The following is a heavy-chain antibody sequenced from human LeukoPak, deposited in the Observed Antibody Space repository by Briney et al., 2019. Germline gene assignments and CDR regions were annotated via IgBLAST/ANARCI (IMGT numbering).Heavy chain of an antibody. CDR3: AREGVDTAMAEYTGMDV. CDR2: IKEDGSET. CDR1: GFIFKKYW. D-gene: IGHD5-18*01. V-gene: IGHV3-7*01. J-gene: IGHJ6*02. Sequence: GGSLRLSCAASGFIFKKYWMNWVRQVPGKGLECLANIKEDGSETYYADSVKGRFTISRDNPKNLLFLQINSLRVEDTAVYYCAREGVDTAMAEYTGMDVWGQGTTVTVSS.